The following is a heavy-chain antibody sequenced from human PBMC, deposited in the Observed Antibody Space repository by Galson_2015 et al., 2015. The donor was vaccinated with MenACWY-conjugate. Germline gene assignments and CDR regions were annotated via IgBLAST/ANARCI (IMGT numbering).Heavy chain of an antibody. CDR1: GYSFTSYW. D-gene: IGHD6-6*01. CDR3: ARGGPIAARRFRIHYYYGMDV. Sequence: QSGAEVKKPGESLKISCKGSGYSFTSYWIGWVRQMPGKGLEWMGIIYPGDSDTRYSPPFQGQVTISADKSIGTAYLQWSSLKASDTAMYYCARGGPIAARRFRIHYYYGMDVWGQGTTVTVSS. J-gene: IGHJ6*02. V-gene: IGHV5-51*01. CDR2: IYPGDSDT.